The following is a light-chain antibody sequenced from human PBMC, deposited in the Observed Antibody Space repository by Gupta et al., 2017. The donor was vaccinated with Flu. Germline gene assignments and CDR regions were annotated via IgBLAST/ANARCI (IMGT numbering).Light chain of an antibody. J-gene: IGKJ3*01. CDR2: EVS. CDR1: QSLVHSNGNTY. CDR3: MQGRHWPFT. Sequence: DVVMTQSPLSLPVTLGQPASISCRSSQSLVHSNGNTYLNWFQQRPGQSPRRLIYEVSNRDSGVPDRFSGSGSGTDFTLKISRVEAEDVGVYYCMQGRHWPFTFGPGTKVEIK. V-gene: IGKV2-30*02.